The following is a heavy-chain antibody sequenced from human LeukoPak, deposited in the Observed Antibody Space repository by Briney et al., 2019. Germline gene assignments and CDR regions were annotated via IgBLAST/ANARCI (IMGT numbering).Heavy chain of an antibody. J-gene: IGHJ4*02. CDR2: INHSGST. CDR3: ARLGPYYDYVWGSYRMPYYFDY. V-gene: IGHV4-34*01. Sequence: SETLSLTCAVYGGSFSGHYWSWIRQPPGKGLEWIGEINHSGSTNYNPSLKSRVTISVDTSKNQFSLKLSSVTAADTAVYYCARLGPYYDYVWGSYRMPYYFDYWGQGTLVTVSS. CDR1: GGSFSGHY. D-gene: IGHD3-16*02.